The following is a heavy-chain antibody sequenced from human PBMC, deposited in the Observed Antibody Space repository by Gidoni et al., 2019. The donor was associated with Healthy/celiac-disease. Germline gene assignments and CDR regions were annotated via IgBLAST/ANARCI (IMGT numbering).Heavy chain of an antibody. Sequence: QVQLVQSGAEVKKPGSSVKVSCKASGGTFSSYALSWVRQAPVHGLEWMGGIIPIFGTANYAQKFQGRVTITADESTSTAYMELGSLRSEDTAVYYCAIHYDGSGSYLSRPYYFDYWGQGTLVTVSS. CDR2: IIPIFGTA. CDR1: GGTFSSYA. V-gene: IGHV1-69*01. D-gene: IGHD3-10*01. CDR3: AIHYDGSGSYLSRPYYFDY. J-gene: IGHJ4*02.